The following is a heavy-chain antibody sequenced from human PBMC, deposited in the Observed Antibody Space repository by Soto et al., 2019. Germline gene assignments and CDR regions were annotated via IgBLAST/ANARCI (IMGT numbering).Heavy chain of an antibody. CDR2: ISSSGNII. CDR3: ARAVHDYDSSGYPGDHDAFDI. V-gene: IGHV3-48*03. J-gene: IGHJ3*02. CDR1: VFTFSSYE. Sequence: PVGSLRLSCASSVFTFSSYEMNWVRHAPGKWLEWVSYISSSGNIIYYADSMKGRFTISRDNAKNSLYLQMNSLRAEDTAVYYCARAVHDYDSSGYPGDHDAFDIWGQATMVIVSS. D-gene: IGHD3-22*01.